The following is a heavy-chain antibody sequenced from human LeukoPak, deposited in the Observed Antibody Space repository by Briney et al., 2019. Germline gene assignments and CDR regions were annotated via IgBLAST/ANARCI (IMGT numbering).Heavy chain of an antibody. Sequence: GGSLRLSCAASGFTLSTYWMSWVRQAPGKGLEWVANIKQDGSEKDYVDSVKGRFIISRDNAKNSLYLQMISLRAEDTAVYYCARLRYSYGKGYFDYWGQGTLVTVSS. J-gene: IGHJ4*02. CDR3: ARLRYSYGKGYFDY. V-gene: IGHV3-7*01. CDR2: IKQDGSEK. D-gene: IGHD5-18*01. CDR1: GFTLSTYW.